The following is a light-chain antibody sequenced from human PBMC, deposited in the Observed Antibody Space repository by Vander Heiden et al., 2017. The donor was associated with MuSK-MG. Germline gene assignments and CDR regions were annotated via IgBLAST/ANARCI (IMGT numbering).Light chain of an antibody. V-gene: IGLV1-40*01. CDR1: SSNIGAGYD. J-gene: IGLJ2*01. CDR3: QSYDSSLSGVV. CDR2: GNS. Sequence: QSVLTQPPSLSGAPGQRVTISCTGSSSNIGAGYDVHWYQQLPGTAPKLLIYGNSNRPSGVPDRFSGSKSGTSASLAITGLQAEDEADYDCQSYDSSLSGVVFGGGTKLTVL.